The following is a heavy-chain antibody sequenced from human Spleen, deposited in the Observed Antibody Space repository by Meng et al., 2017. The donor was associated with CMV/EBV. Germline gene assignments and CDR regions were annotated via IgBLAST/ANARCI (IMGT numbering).Heavy chain of an antibody. V-gene: IGHV3-21*01. Sequence: GGSLRLSCAASGFTFDDYTMHWVRQAPGKGLEWVSSISSSSSFISYVDSVKGRFTISRDNAENSLYLHMNGLRAEDTAVYFCARESSGSFVLDVWGQGTTVTVSS. CDR1: GFTFDDYT. D-gene: IGHD3-22*01. CDR2: ISSSSSFI. J-gene: IGHJ6*02. CDR3: ARESSGSFVLDV.